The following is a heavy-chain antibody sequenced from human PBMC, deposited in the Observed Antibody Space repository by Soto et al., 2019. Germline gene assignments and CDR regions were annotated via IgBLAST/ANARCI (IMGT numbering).Heavy chain of an antibody. CDR2: ISGSGGST. CDR3: AKLVGATSPYYYGMDV. CDR1: GFTFSSYD. J-gene: IGHJ6*02. D-gene: IGHD1-26*01. V-gene: IGHV3-23*01. Sequence: EVQLLESGGGLVQPGGSLRLSCAASGFTFSSYDMSWVRQAPGKGLEWVSAISGSGGSTYYADSVKGRFTISRDNSKNTLYLQMNSLRAEDTAVYYCAKLVGATSPYYYGMDVWGQGTTVTVSS.